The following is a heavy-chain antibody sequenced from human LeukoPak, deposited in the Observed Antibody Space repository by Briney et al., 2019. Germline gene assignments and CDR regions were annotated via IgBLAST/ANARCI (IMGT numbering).Heavy chain of an antibody. V-gene: IGHV6-1*01. D-gene: IGHD2-2*01. CDR1: GDSVSSNSAA. CDR2: TYRRSKWSN. CDR3: ARLHSTTSCYVDY. J-gene: IGHJ4*02. Sequence: SQTLSLTCAISGDSVSSNSAAWNWIRQSPSRGLEWLGRTYRRSKWSNDYAPSVKSRIIINPDTSKNQFSLQLNSVTPEDTAVYYCARLHSTTSCYVDYWGQGTLVTVSS.